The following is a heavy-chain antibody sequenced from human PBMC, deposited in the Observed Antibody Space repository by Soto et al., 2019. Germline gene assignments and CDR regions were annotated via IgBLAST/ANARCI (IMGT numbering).Heavy chain of an antibody. D-gene: IGHD2-15*01. J-gene: IGHJ6*02. V-gene: IGHV1-69*12. CDR2: IIPIFGTA. CDR3: GAVGCSGGSCYSFYYGMDV. CDR1: GGTFSSYA. Sequence: QVQLVQSGAEVKKPGSSVKVSCKASGGTFSSYAISWVRQAPGQGLEWMGGIIPIFGTATYAQKFQGRVTIPADESTSPAYRELSSVRSEDTAVYYCGAVGCSGGSCYSFYYGMDVWGQGTTVTVSS.